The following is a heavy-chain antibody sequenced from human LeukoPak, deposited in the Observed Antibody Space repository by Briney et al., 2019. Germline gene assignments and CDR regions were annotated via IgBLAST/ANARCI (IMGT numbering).Heavy chain of an antibody. V-gene: IGHV4-59*01. D-gene: IGHD5-24*01. Sequence: PSETLSLTCTVSGGSIGSYYWSWIRQPPGKGLEWIGYIYYSGSTYYNPSLKSRVTISVDTSTNQFSLKLRSVTAADTAVYYCARGRDGYNYRFFDYWGQGTLVTVSS. CDR1: GGSIGSYY. J-gene: IGHJ4*02. CDR3: ARGRDGYNYRFFDY. CDR2: IYYSGST.